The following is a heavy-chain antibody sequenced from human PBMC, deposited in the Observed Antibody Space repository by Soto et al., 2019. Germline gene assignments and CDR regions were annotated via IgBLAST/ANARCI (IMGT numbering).Heavy chain of an antibody. D-gene: IGHD1-26*01. J-gene: IGHJ4*02. CDR2: ISYDGSNK. CDR1: AFTFSSCA. CDR3: AKDGGSYSTDY. V-gene: IGHV3-30-3*02. Sequence: QVQLVESGGGVVQPGRSLRLSCAASAFTFSSCAKHWVRQAPGKGLEWVAVISYDGSNKYYADSVKGRFTISRDNSKNTLYLQMNSLRAEDTAVYYCAKDGGSYSTDYWGQGTLVTVSS.